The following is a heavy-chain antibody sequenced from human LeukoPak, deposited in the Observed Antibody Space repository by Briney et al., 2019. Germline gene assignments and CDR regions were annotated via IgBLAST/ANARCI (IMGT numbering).Heavy chain of an antibody. Sequence: SVKVSCKASGGTFSSYAISWVRQAPGQGLEWMGGIIPIFGTANYAQKFQGRVTITTDESTSTAYMELSSLRSEDTAVYYCARDTRNGGYDYPDYWGQGTLVTVSS. CDR2: IIPIFGTA. V-gene: IGHV1-69*05. CDR3: ARDTRNGGYDYPDY. D-gene: IGHD5-12*01. CDR1: GGTFSSYA. J-gene: IGHJ4*02.